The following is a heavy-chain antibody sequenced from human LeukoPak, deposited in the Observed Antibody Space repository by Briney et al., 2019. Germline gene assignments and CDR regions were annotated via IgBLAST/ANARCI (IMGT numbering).Heavy chain of an antibody. J-gene: IGHJ6*03. V-gene: IGHV3-23*01. CDR3: AKGGPTIFGVVAWDYYYYMDV. CDR2: ISGSGGST. D-gene: IGHD3-3*01. CDR1: GFTFRNYA. Sequence: PGGSLRLSCAASGFTFRNYAMSWVRQAPGKGLEWVSAISGSGGSTYYADSVKGRFTISRDNSKNTLYLQMNSLRAEDTAVYYCAKGGPTIFGVVAWDYYYYMDVWGKGTTVTVSS.